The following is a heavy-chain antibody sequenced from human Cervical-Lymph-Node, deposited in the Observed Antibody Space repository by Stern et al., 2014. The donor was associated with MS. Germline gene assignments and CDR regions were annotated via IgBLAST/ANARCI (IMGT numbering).Heavy chain of an antibody. J-gene: IGHJ5*02. Sequence: QVQLVQSGAEVKKPGASVKVSCKASGYTFTGYYMHWVRQAPGQGLEWMGWINPNSGGTNYAQKFQGRVTMTRDTSISTGYMELSRLRSDDTAVYYCSRALGYGSSTSCYIGGYNWFDPWGQGTLVTVSS. CDR3: SRALGYGSSTSCYIGGYNWFDP. CDR1: GYTFTGYY. D-gene: IGHD2-2*02. CDR2: INPNSGGT. V-gene: IGHV1-2*02.